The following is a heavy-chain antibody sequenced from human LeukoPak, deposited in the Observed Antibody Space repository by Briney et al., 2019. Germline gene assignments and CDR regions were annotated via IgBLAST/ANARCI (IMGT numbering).Heavy chain of an antibody. CDR1: GFTFSSYA. CDR2: INHSGST. V-gene: IGHV4-34*08. CDR3: AVGPRGWFDP. Sequence: GSLRLSCAASGFTFSSYAMSWIRQPPGKGLEWIGEINHSGSTNYNPSLKSRVTISVDTSKNQFSLKLSSVTAADTAVYYCAVGPRGWFDPWGQGTLVTVSS. J-gene: IGHJ5*02. D-gene: IGHD2-2*01.